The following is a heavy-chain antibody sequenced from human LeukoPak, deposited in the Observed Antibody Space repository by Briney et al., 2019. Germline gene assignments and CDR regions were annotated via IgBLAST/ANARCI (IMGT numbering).Heavy chain of an antibody. J-gene: IGHJ4*02. CDR1: GFTFSSYG. CDR3: AKTFSHYDYGDYFDY. CDR2: ISYDGSGSNKYGGSGSNK. D-gene: IGHD4-17*01. V-gene: IGHV3-30*18. Sequence: SGKSLRLSCAASGFTFSSYGMHWVRQAPGKGLEWVALISYDGSGSNKYGGSGSNKYYADSVKGRFTISRDNSKNTLYLQMNSLRAEDTAVYYCAKTFSHYDYGDYFDYWGQGTLVTVSS.